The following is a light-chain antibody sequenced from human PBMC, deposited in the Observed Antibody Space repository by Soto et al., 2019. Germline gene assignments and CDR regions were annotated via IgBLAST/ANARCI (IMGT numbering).Light chain of an antibody. CDR1: KLGDKY. CDR3: QAWDSSTHVV. J-gene: IGLJ2*01. V-gene: IGLV3-1*01. CDR2: QDS. Sequence: SYELTQPPSVSVSPGQTASITCSGDKLGDKYACWYQQKPGQSPVLVIYQDSKGRSGIPERFSGSNSGNTATLTISGTQSMDEADYYCQAWDSSTHVVFGGGTKLTVL.